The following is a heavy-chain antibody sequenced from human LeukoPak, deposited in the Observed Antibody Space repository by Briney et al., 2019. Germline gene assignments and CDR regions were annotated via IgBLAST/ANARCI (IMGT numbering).Heavy chain of an antibody. D-gene: IGHD4-17*01. CDR1: GGSISSYH. Sequence: SETLSLTRTVSGGSISSYHWSWIRQPPGKGLEWIGYIYYSGSTNYNPSLKSRVTISVDTSKNQFSLKLSSVTAADTAVYYCARDRGTQGYGDYFDYWGQGTLVTVSS. CDR2: IYYSGST. J-gene: IGHJ4*02. CDR3: ARDRGTQGYGDYFDY. V-gene: IGHV4-59*01.